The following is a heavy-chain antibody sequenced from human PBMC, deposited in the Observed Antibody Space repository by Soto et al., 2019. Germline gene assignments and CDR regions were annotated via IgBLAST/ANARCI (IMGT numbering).Heavy chain of an antibody. V-gene: IGHV1-58*02. J-gene: IGHJ6*02. Sequence: GASVKVSCKXSGGTFSSYAISRVRQARGQRLEWIGWIVVGSGNTNYAQKFQERVTITRDMSTSTAYMELSSLRSEDTAVYYCAADAPYDFTTSYYYYGMDVWGQGTTVTVSS. CDR3: AADAPYDFTTSYYYYGMDV. CDR2: IVVGSGNT. D-gene: IGHD3-3*01. CDR1: GGTFSSYA.